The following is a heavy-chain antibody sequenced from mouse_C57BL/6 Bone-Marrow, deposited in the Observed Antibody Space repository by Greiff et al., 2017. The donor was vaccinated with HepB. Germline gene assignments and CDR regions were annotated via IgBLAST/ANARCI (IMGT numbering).Heavy chain of an antibody. CDR3: AAITTVVAPRYFDV. CDR1: GYTFTSYW. V-gene: IGHV1-50*01. D-gene: IGHD1-1*01. Sequence: VQLQQSGAELVKPGASVKLSCKASGYTFTSYWMQWVKQRPGQGLEWIGEIDPSDSYTNYNQKFKGKATLTVDTSSSTAYMQLSSLTSEDSAVYYCAAITTVVAPRYFDVWGTGTTVTVSS. CDR2: IDPSDSYT. J-gene: IGHJ1*03.